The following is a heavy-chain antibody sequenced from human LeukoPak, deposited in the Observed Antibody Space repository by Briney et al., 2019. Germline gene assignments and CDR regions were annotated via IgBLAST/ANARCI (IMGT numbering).Heavy chain of an antibody. CDR1: GGSISSGGYY. V-gene: IGHV4-31*03. CDR2: IYYSGST. D-gene: IGHD2-15*01. Sequence: SQTLSLTCTVSGGSISSGGYYWSWIRQHPGKGLEWIGYIYYSGSTYYNPSLKSRVTISVDTSKNQFSLELSSVTAADTAVYYCARAGPRYCSGGSCYSVDYWGQGTLVTVSS. J-gene: IGHJ4*02. CDR3: ARAGPRYCSGGSCYSVDY.